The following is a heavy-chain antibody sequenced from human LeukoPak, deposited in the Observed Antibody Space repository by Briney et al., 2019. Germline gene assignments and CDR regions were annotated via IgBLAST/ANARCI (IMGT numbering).Heavy chain of an antibody. J-gene: IGHJ6*02. CDR2: IYYSGST. V-gene: IGHV4-31*03. CDR1: GGSINSGSHY. D-gene: IGHD2-2*01. Sequence: SETLSLTCTVSGGSINSGSHYWSWIRQHPGKGLEWIGYIYYSGSTYYNPSLKSRVTISVDTSKNQYSLKLSSVTAADTAVYYCARVKTWHQRGYYYGMDVWGQGTTVTVSS. CDR3: ARVKTWHQRGYYYGMDV.